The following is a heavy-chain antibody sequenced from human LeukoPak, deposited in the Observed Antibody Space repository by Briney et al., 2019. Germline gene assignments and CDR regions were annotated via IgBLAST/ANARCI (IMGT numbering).Heavy chain of an antibody. D-gene: IGHD3-22*01. V-gene: IGHV3-49*03. J-gene: IGHJ4*02. Sequence: GGSLRLSRTASGFTFGDYAMSWFRQAPGKGLEWVGFIRSKAYGGTTEYAASVKGRFTISRDDSKSIAYLQMNSLKTEDTAVYYCTRVDSSGYYSLGYWGQGTLVTVSS. CDR2: IRSKAYGGTT. CDR3: TRVDSSGYYSLGY. CDR1: GFTFGDYA.